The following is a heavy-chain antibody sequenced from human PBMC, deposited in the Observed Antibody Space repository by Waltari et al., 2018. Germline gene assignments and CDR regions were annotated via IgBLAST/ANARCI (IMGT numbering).Heavy chain of an antibody. Sequence: QVTLRESGPALVKPTQTLTLTCTFSGFSLSTRGMCVSWIRQPPGKALEWLARIAWDDDKYYSTSLKTRLTISKDTSKNQVVLTRTNMDPVDTATYYCARIDSAVAGPRGYDYWGQGTLVTVSS. CDR1: GFSLSTRGMC. J-gene: IGHJ4*02. V-gene: IGHV2-70*15. CDR2: IAWDDDK. D-gene: IGHD6-19*01. CDR3: ARIDSAVAGPRGYDY.